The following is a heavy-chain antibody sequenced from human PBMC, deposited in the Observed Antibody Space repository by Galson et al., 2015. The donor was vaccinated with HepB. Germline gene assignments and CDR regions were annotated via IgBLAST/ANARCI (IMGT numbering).Heavy chain of an antibody. V-gene: IGHV1-69*13. D-gene: IGHD2-2*01. CDR2: IIPIFGTA. J-gene: IGHJ4*02. Sequence: SVKVSCKASGGTFSSYAISWVRQAPGQGLEWMGGIIPIFGTANYAQKFQGRVTITADESTSTAYMELSSLRSEDTAVYCCARGQLSTQHTFDYWGQGTLVTVSS. CDR3: ARGQLSTQHTFDY. CDR1: GGTFSSYA.